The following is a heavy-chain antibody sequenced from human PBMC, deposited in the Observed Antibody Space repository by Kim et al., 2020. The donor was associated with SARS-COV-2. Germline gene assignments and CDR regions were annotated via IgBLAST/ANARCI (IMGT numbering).Heavy chain of an antibody. V-gene: IGHV3-33*01. Sequence: GGSLRLSCAASGFTFSTYGMHWVRQAPGKGLEWVAVIWYDEKSEYYADSVKGRFTISRDNSKGTVYLQMNSLRAEDTAVYYCARALYCSTADAFDTWCQGTRVTVSS. CDR2: IWYDEKSE. J-gene: IGHJ3*02. D-gene: IGHD2-2*01. CDR1: GFTFSTYG. CDR3: ARALYCSTADAFDT.